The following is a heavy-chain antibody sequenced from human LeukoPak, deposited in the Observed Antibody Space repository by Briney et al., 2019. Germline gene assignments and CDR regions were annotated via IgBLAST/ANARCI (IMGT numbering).Heavy chain of an antibody. J-gene: IGHJ4*02. V-gene: IGHV3-20*04. CDR2: INWNGGST. Sequence: GGSLRLSCAASGSNFDSYGMSWVRQAPGKGLEWVSGINWNGGSTGYADSVKGRFTIFRDNAKNFLFLQMNSLRAEDTALYYCARGDSSGWYFDYWGQGVPVTVSS. CDR3: ARGDSSGWYFDY. CDR1: GSNFDSYG. D-gene: IGHD6-19*01.